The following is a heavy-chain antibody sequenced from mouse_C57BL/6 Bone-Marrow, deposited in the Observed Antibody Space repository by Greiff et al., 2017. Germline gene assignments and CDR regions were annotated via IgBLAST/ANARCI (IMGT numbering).Heavy chain of an antibody. Sequence: VQLQQSGPGLVQPSQSLSITCTVSGFSLTSYGVHWVRQSPGKGLEWLGGIWRGGSTDYYAAFISRLSISKDNSKSQVFFKMNSLQADDTAIDYCARKLVAKGYFDVWGTGTTVTVSS. D-gene: IGHD1-1*01. CDR3: ARKLVAKGYFDV. J-gene: IGHJ1*03. CDR1: GFSLTSYG. CDR2: IWRGGST. V-gene: IGHV2-2*01.